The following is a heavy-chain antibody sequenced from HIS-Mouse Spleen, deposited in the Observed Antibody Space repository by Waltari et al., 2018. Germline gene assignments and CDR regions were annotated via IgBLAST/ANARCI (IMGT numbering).Heavy chain of an antibody. J-gene: IGHJ1*01. Sequence: QVQLQESGPGLVKPSETLSLTCTVSGYSISSGYYWGWIWQPPGKGLEWIGSIYHSGSTHYNPSLKSRVTISVDTSKNQFSLKLSSVTAADTAVYYCARDSWAYAIEYFQHWGQGTLVTVSS. V-gene: IGHV4-38-2*02. CDR3: ARDSWAYAIEYFQH. D-gene: IGHD2-8*01. CDR1: GYSISSGYY. CDR2: IYHSGST.